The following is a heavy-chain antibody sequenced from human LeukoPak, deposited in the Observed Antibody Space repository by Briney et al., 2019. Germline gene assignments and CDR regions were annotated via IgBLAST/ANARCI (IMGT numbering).Heavy chain of an antibody. J-gene: IGHJ4*02. V-gene: IGHV3-49*04. CDR1: GFTFRDHG. CDR2: TGSMIYGGAP. Sequence: PGGSLRLSCLTSGFTFRDHGLGWVRQAPGMGLEWVSFTGSMIYGGAPEYAASVRGRFSVSRDDSQSIAYLQMNNLNSEDTAIYYCARGQTVSGAKYYFDFWSPGTLVTVSS. D-gene: IGHD2/OR15-2a*01. CDR3: ARGQTVSGAKYYFDF.